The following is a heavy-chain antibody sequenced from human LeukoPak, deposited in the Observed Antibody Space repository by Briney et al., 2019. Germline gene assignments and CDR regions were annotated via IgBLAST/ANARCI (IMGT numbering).Heavy chain of an antibody. V-gene: IGHV7-4-1*02. D-gene: IGHD6-19*01. CDR1: GYTFTSSA. CDR3: AREGGGYPFGNGWQFDF. Sequence: ASVKVSCKASGYTFTSSALNWVRQAPGQGLEWMGWINTKTGNPTYAQDFTGRFGFSLDTSVSTAYLEINSLKAEDTAVYYCAREGGGYPFGNGWQFDFWGQGALVTVSS. CDR2: INTKTGNP. J-gene: IGHJ4*02.